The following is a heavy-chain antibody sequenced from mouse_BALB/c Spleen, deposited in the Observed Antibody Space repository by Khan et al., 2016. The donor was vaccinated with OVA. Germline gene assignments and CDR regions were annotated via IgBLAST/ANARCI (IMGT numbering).Heavy chain of an antibody. CDR2: ITPNNGGT. CDR3: TRGGHGSPFDY. CDR1: GYTFTDYN. V-gene: IGHV1-18*01. J-gene: IGHJ2*01. D-gene: IGHD1-1*01. Sequence: DVQLQESGPELVKPGASVKISCKASGYTFTDYNMDWVKQSHGKSLEWIGDITPNNGGTIYNQKFKGKATLTVDKSSSTAYMELRSLTSEDTAVYYCTRGGHGSPFDYWGQGTTLTVSS.